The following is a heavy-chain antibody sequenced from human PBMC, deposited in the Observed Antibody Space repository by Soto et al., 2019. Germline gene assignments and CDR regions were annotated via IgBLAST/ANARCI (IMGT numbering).Heavy chain of an antibody. V-gene: IGHV5-10-1*01. CDR1: GYSFTSYW. J-gene: IGHJ3*02. CDR3: ARRGDYYDSSGLSFAFDI. CDR2: IDPSDSYT. D-gene: IGHD3-22*01. Sequence: PGESLKISCKGSGYSFTSYWISWVRQMPGKGLEWMGRIDPSDSYTNYCPSFQGHVTISADKSISTAYLQWSSLKASDTAMYYCARRGDYYDSSGLSFAFDIWGQGTMVTVS.